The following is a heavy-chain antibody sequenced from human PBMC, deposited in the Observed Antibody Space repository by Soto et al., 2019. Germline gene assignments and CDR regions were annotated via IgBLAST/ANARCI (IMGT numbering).Heavy chain of an antibody. CDR1: GYTFTKHW. CDR3: ARRGGQSVRNWFDP. V-gene: IGHV5-51*01. D-gene: IGHD6-6*01. CDR2: IYPGDSDT. Sequence: GESLKISCQASGYTFTKHWIAWVRQMPGKGLKWMGIIYPGDSDTRYSPSFQGQVTISADKSMDTAYLQWTSLKASDTGMYYCARRGGQSVRNWFDPWGQGTLVTVSS. J-gene: IGHJ5*02.